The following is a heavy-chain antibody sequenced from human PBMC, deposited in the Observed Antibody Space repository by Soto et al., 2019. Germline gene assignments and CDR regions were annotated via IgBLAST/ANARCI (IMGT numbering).Heavy chain of an antibody. CDR3: AIMGGAHRHVGDYGRSGWGAFDI. D-gene: IGHD4-17*01. Sequence: QVQLQESGPGLVKPSRTLTLTCTVSGGFVDSCGYYWTWIRHLPGKGLEWIGYMRYSGSSYYNPSVESRVPMYFATSKNNFFPKLSAVAAADTAVYYCAIMGGAHRHVGDYGRSGWGAFDIWGQGTIVTVSS. CDR1: GGFVDSCGYY. J-gene: IGHJ3*02. CDR2: MRYSGSS. V-gene: IGHV4-31*03.